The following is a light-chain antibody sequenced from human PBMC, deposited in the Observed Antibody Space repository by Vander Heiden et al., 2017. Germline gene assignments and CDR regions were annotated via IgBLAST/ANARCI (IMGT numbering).Light chain of an antibody. CDR1: QSVSSN. CDR3: QQYKNWPPWT. J-gene: IGKJ1*01. V-gene: IGKV3-15*01. CDR2: GAS. Sequence: EIVMTQSPATLSVSPGERATLSCRASQSVSSNLAWYQQKPGQAPRLLIYGASTRATGIPARFSGSWYGIEFTLTISSRQSEDFAVYYCQQYKNWPPWTFGQGTKVXIK.